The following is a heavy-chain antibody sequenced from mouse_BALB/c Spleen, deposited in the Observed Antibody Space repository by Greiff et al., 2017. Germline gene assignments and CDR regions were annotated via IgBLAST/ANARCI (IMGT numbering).Heavy chain of an antibody. CDR1: GFSLTSYG. J-gene: IGHJ3*01. CDR3: DREDDFEAWFAY. CDR2: IWAGGST. Sequence: VKLMESGPGLVAPSQSLSITCTVSGFSLTSYGVHWVRQPPGKGREWLGVIWAGGSTNYNSALMSRLSISKDNSKSQVFLKMNSLQTDDTAMYYCDREDDFEAWFAYWGQGTLVTVSA. D-gene: IGHD2-12*01. V-gene: IGHV2-9*02.